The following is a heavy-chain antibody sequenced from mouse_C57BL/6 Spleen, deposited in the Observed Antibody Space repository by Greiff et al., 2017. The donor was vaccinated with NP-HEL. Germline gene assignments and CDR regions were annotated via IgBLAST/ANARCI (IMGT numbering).Heavy chain of an antibody. V-gene: IGHV2-2*01. CDR2: IWSGGST. CDR3: ATHSPWFAY. CDR1: GFSLTSYG. J-gene: IGHJ3*01. Sequence: QVQLKQSGPGLVQPSQSLSITCTVSGFSLTSYGVHWVRQSPGKGLEWLGVIWSGGSTDYNAAFISRLSISKDNSKSQVFFKMNSLQADDTAIYYCATHSPWFAYWGQGTLVTVSA.